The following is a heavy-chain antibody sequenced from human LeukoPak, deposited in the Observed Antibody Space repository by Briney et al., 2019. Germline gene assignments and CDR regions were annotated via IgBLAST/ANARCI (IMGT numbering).Heavy chain of an antibody. CDR1: GFTFDDYA. D-gene: IGHD1-7*01. Sequence: AGGSLRLSCAASGFTFDDYAMHWVRQAPGKGLEWVSLISGDGGSTYYADSVKVRFTISRDNSKNPLYLQMNSLRTEDTALYYCAKEGPWGDWNCVDYWGQGTLVTVSS. CDR3: AKEGPWGDWNCVDY. CDR2: ISGDGGST. J-gene: IGHJ4*02. V-gene: IGHV3-43*02.